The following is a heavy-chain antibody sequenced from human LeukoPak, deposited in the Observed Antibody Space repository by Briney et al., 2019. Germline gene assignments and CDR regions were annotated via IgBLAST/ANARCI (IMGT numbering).Heavy chain of an antibody. V-gene: IGHV3-30*18. CDR3: AKPKNSSGWYYFDY. CDR2: ISHDGSSK. Sequence: EPGRSLRLSCAASGFTFNTYGMHWVRQAPGKGLEWMAAISHDGSSKDYADSVRGRITISRDNSKNTLYLQVNSLRAEDTAVYYCAKPKNSSGWYYFDYWGQGTLVTVSS. CDR1: GFTFNTYG. D-gene: IGHD6-19*01. J-gene: IGHJ4*02.